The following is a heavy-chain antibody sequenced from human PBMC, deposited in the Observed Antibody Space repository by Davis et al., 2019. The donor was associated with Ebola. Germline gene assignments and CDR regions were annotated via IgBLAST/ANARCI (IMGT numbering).Heavy chain of an antibody. D-gene: IGHD4-17*01. CDR2: ISGSGGST. CDR1: GFTFSSYA. J-gene: IGHJ6*02. Sequence: LSLTCAASGFTFSSYAMSWVRQAPGKGLEWVSAISGSGGSTYYADSVKGRFTISRDNSKNTLYLQMNSLRAEDTAVYYCAKGLRGYGDYGEAEGYYYYGMDVWGQGTTVTVSS. V-gene: IGHV3-23*01. CDR3: AKGLRGYGDYGEAEGYYYYGMDV.